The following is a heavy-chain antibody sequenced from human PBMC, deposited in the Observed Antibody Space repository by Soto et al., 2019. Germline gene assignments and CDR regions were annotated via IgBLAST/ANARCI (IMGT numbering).Heavy chain of an antibody. CDR1: GFAFSSNA. J-gene: IGHJ4*02. V-gene: IGHV3-30-3*01. CDR3: ARDEGRGRPLDY. D-gene: IGHD5-12*01. Sequence: QVQLVESGGGVVQPGRSLRLSCAASGFAFSSNAMHWVRQAPGKGLEWVAVISHDGSNKYNADSVKGRFTISRDNSKNTLYLQMNSPRDEDTAVYYCARDEGRGRPLDYWGQGTLVTVSS. CDR2: ISHDGSNK.